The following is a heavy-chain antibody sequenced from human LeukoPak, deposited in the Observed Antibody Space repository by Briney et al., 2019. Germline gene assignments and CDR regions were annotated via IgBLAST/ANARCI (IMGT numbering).Heavy chain of an antibody. D-gene: IGHD3-3*01. V-gene: IGHV4-39*07. CDR3: ARDLYYDFWSGYYDY. J-gene: IGHJ4*02. CDR2: FYYSGST. CDR1: GGSISSSSYY. Sequence: SETLSLTCTVSGGSISSSSYYWGWIRQPPGKGLEWIGSFYYSGSTYYNPSLNSRVTISVDTSTTQFSLKLSSVTAADKAVYYCARDLYYDFWSGYYDYWGQGTLVTVSS.